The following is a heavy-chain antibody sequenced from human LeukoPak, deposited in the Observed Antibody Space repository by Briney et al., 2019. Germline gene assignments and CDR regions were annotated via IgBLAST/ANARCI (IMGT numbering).Heavy chain of an antibody. CDR2: IYYSGST. V-gene: IGHV4-39*07. J-gene: IGHJ4*02. D-gene: IGHD3-10*01. Sequence: GSLRLSCAASGFTFSSYWMNWVRQPPGKGLEWIGSIYYSGSTYYNPSLKSRVTISVDTSKNQFSLKLSSVTAADTAVYYCASERGPVWFGELSYDCWGQGTLVTVSS. CDR1: GFTFSSYW. CDR3: ASERGPVWFGELSYDC.